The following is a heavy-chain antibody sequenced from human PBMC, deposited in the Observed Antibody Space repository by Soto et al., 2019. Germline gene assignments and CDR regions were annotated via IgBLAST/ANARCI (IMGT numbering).Heavy chain of an antibody. CDR1: GFTFSSYS. J-gene: IGHJ4*02. V-gene: IGHV3-21*01. D-gene: IGHD2-2*03. Sequence: GGSLRLSCAASGFTFSSYSMNWVRQAPGKGLEWVSSISSSSSYIYYADSVKGRFTISGDNAKNSLYLQMNSLRAEDTAVYYCARGLDIVVVPAAIYFDYWGQGTLVTVSS. CDR3: ARGLDIVVVPAAIYFDY. CDR2: ISSSSSYI.